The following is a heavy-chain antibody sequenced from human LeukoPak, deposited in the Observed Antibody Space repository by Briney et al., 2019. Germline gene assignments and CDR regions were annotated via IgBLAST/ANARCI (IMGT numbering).Heavy chain of an antibody. CDR1: GFTFTTYY. Sequence: GGSLRLSCAASGFTFTTYYMFWVRQAPGKGLEWVAYINQDGTARDYVDFVKGRFTISRDNAKNSLSLQMNSLRAEDTAVYYCARVRQSGSPLDYWGQGTLVTVSS. J-gene: IGHJ4*02. V-gene: IGHV3-7*03. CDR2: INQDGTAR. D-gene: IGHD1-26*01. CDR3: ARVRQSGSPLDY.